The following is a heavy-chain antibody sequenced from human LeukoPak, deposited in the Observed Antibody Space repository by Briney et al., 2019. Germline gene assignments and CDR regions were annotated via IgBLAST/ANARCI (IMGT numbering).Heavy chain of an antibody. CDR3: ARVHPRSFDYDILTGPSRVEFDP. J-gene: IGHJ5*02. D-gene: IGHD3-9*01. CDR1: GGSFSGYY. V-gene: IGHV4-34*09. Sequence: SETLSLTCAVYGGSFSGYYWSWIRQPPGKGLEWIGEINHSGSTNYNPSLKSRVTISVDTSKNQFSLKLSSVTAADTAVYYCARVHPRSFDYDILTGPSRVEFDPWGQGTLVTVSS. CDR2: INHSGST.